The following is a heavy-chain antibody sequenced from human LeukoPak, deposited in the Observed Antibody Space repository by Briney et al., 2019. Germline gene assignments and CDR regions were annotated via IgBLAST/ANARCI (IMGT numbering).Heavy chain of an antibody. CDR3: ASSYSSSWNPFDY. J-gene: IGHJ4*02. V-gene: IGHV3-11*06. Sequence: PGGSLRLSCAASGFTFSDYYMSWIRQAPGKGLEWVSYISSSSRYTNYADSVKGRFTISRDNAKNSLYLQMNSLRAEDTAVYYCASSYSSSWNPFDYWGQGTLVTVSS. D-gene: IGHD6-13*01. CDR2: ISSSSRYT. CDR1: GFTFSDYY.